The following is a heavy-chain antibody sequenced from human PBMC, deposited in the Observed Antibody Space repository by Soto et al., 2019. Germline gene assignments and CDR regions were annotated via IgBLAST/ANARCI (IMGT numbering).Heavy chain of an antibody. Sequence: GGSLRLSCVASGFTFSNYWMHWVRQAPGKGLVWVSRINTDGSTTAFADSVKGRLTLSRDNAKNTVYLQLNSLRGEDTAVYYCARGIRNYYGMDVWGQGTTVTVSS. CDR1: GFTFSNYW. D-gene: IGHD2-15*01. V-gene: IGHV3-74*01. J-gene: IGHJ6*02. CDR2: INTDGSTT. CDR3: ARGIRNYYGMDV.